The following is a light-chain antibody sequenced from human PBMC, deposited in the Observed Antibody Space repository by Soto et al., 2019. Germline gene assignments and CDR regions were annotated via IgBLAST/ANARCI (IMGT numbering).Light chain of an antibody. CDR3: SSYTRNSTLV. CDR2: EVS. CDR1: SSDVGGYKY. V-gene: IGLV2-14*01. Sequence: QSARTQPASVSGSPGQSITISCTGTSSDVGGYKYVSWYQQHPGKAPKFMIYEVSNRPSGVSNRFSGSKSGNTASLTISGLQAEDEADYYCSSYTRNSTLVFGGGTKVTVL. J-gene: IGLJ2*01.